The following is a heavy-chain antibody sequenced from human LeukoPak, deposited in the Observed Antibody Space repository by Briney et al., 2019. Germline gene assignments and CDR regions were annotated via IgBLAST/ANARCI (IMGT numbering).Heavy chain of an antibody. CDR3: ARVGLETSSGQY. CDR1: GYSFTGYY. J-gene: IGHJ4*02. CDR2: INPSGGST. D-gene: IGHD3-22*01. V-gene: IGHV1-46*01. Sequence: ASVKVSCKASGYSFTGYYLHRVRQAPGQGLEWMGIINPSGGSTSYAQKFQGRVTMTRDTSTSTVYMELSSLRSEDTAVYYCARVGLETSSGQYWGQGTLVTVSS.